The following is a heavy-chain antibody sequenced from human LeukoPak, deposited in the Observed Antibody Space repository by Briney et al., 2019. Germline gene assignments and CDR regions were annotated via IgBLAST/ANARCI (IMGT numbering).Heavy chain of an antibody. CDR1: GFTFSTYD. Sequence: GGSLRLSCAASGFTFSTYDIHWVRQAPGKGLQWVSSLSGSGGATYYAGSVKGRFTISRDSSKNTLYLQMNSLRAEDTAVYFCARNWATGDYWGQGTLVTVSS. D-gene: IGHD5-24*01. CDR2: LSGSGGAT. CDR3: ARNWATGDY. V-gene: IGHV3-23*01. J-gene: IGHJ4*02.